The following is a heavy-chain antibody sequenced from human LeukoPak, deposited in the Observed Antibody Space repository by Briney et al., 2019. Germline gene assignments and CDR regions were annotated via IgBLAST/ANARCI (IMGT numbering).Heavy chain of an antibody. D-gene: IGHD5-24*01. CDR2: MNPSSGNT. CDR3: ARARGRDGYNRHLGY. CDR1: GYTFTSYD. Sequence: ASVKVSCKASGYTFTSYDINWVRQATGQGLEWMGWMNPSSGNTGYAQKFQGRVTMTEDTSTDTAYMELSSLRSEDTAIYYCARARGRDGYNRHLGYWGQGTLVTVSS. V-gene: IGHV1-8*01. J-gene: IGHJ4*02.